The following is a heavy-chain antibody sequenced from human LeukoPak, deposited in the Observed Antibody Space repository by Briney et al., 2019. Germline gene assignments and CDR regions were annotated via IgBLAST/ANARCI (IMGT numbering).Heavy chain of an antibody. CDR2: ISYDGSNK. V-gene: IGHV3-30*18. CDR3: AKDLTGFCSGGSCYNFDY. D-gene: IGHD2-15*01. CDR1: GFTFSSYG. Sequence: GGSLRLSCAASGFTFSSYGMHWVRQAPGKGLEWVAVISYDGSNKYYADSVKGRFTISRDSSKNTLYLQMNSLRAEDTAVYYCAKDLTGFCSGGSCYNFDYWGQGTLVTVSS. J-gene: IGHJ4*02.